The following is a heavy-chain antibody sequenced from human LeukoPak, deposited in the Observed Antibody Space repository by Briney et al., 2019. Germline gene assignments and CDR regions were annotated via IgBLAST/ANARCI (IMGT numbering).Heavy chain of an antibody. V-gene: IGHV3-30*02. CDR3: AKDSAAGPYYYYMDV. CDR1: GFTFSSYG. CDR2: IRYDGSNK. D-gene: IGHD6-13*01. Sequence: PGGSLRLSCAASGFTFSSYGMHWVRQAPGKGLEWVAFIRYDGSNKYYADSVKGRFTISRDNSKNTLYLQMNSLRAEDTAVYYCAKDSAAGPYYYYMDVWGKGTTVTVSS. J-gene: IGHJ6*03.